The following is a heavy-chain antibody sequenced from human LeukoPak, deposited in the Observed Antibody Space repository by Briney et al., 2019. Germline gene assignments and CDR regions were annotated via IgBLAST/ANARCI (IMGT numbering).Heavy chain of an antibody. D-gene: IGHD3-3*01. Sequence: GGSLRLSCAASGFNFVNTWMHWVRQAPGKGLVWVARIKNDGSGIIYADSVEGRFTISRDNARNTLYLQMNSLRADDTAVYYCASEAPLWRSGTPREAFDIWGQGTMVIVSS. J-gene: IGHJ3*02. CDR3: ASEAPLWRSGTPREAFDI. CDR1: GFNFVNTW. CDR2: IKNDGSGI. V-gene: IGHV3-74*01.